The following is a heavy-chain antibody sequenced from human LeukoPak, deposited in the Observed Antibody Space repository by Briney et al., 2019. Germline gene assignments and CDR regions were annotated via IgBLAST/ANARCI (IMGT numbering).Heavy chain of an antibody. CDR2: ISYDGSNK. V-gene: IGHV3-30*18. CDR3: AKDTHFGGLPPFDY. CDR1: GFTFSSYG. J-gene: IGHJ4*02. Sequence: PGRSLRLSCAASGFTFSSYGMHWVRQAPGKGLEWVAVISYDGSNKYYADSVKGRFTISRDNSKNTLYLQMNSLRAEDTAVYYCAKDTHFGGLPPFDYWGQGTLVTVSS. D-gene: IGHD3-16*01.